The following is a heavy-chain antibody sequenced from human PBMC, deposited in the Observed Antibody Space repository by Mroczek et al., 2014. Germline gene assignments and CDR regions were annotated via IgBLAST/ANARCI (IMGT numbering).Heavy chain of an antibody. Sequence: QVQLVESGAEVKKPGASVKVSCKASGYTFTGYYMHWVRQAPGQGLEWMGWINPNSGGTNYAQKFQGRVTMTRDTSISTAYMELSRLRSDDTAVYYCATRDHCSGGSCPGSFDYWGQGTLVTVSS. CDR3: ATRDHCSGGSCPGSFDY. V-gene: IGHV1-2*02. CDR2: INPNSGGT. D-gene: IGHD2-15*01. CDR1: GYTFTGYY. J-gene: IGHJ4*02.